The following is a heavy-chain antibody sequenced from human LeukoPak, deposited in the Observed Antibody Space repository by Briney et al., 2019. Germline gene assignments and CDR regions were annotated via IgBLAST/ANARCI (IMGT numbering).Heavy chain of an antibody. CDR3: ARRAGAYSHPYDY. CDR1: GFTFNSNA. V-gene: IGHV3-23*01. D-gene: IGHD4/OR15-4a*01. J-gene: IGHJ4*02. Sequence: PGGSLRLSCAASGFTFNSNAMTWVRQGPGKGLECVAAITASGDTAYYTDSVKGRFTISRDNSRNTLYLQLNNLRAEDTAVYYCARRAGAYSHPYDYWGQGTLVTVSS. CDR2: ITASGDTA.